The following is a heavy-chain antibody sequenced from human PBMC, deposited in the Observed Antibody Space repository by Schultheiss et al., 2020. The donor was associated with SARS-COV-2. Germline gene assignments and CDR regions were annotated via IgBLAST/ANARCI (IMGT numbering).Heavy chain of an antibody. D-gene: IGHD1-26*01. Sequence: GGSLRLSCAASGFTVSSNYMSWVRQAPGKGLEWVGRIKSKTDGGTTDYAAPVKGRFTISRDDSKNTLYLQMNSLRAEDTAVYYCAKDAHIVGADDAFDIWGQGTMVTVSS. V-gene: IGHV3-15*01. J-gene: IGHJ3*02. CDR3: AKDAHIVGADDAFDI. CDR1: GFTVSSNY. CDR2: IKSKTDGGTT.